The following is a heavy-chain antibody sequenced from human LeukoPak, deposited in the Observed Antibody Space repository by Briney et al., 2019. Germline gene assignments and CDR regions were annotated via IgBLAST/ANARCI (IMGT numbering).Heavy chain of an antibody. CDR3: ASSGSTGGRGYYYYGMDV. V-gene: IGHV4-30-4*01. CDR1: GGSISSGDYY. D-gene: IGHD3-10*01. Sequence: PSQTLSLTCTVSGGSISSGDYYWSWIRQPPGKGLEWIGYIYYSGSTYYNPSLKSRVTISVDTSKNQFSLKLSSVTAADTAVYYCASSGSTGGRGYYYYGMDVWGQGTTVTVSS. CDR2: IYYSGST. J-gene: IGHJ6*02.